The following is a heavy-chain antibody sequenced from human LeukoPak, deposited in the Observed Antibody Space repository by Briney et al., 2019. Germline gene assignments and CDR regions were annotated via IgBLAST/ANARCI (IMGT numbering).Heavy chain of an antibody. Sequence: SQPLSLTCAISGDSVSSDSAAWNWIRQSPSRGLEWLGRTYYRAKWYNDYAVSVKSRITINPDTSKNQFSLQLNSVTPDDTAVYYCARVRRVAVTPYYFDYWGQGTLVTVSS. J-gene: IGHJ4*02. V-gene: IGHV6-1*01. CDR3: ARVRRVAVTPYYFDY. CDR2: TYYRAKWYN. D-gene: IGHD3-10*01. CDR1: GDSVSSDSAA.